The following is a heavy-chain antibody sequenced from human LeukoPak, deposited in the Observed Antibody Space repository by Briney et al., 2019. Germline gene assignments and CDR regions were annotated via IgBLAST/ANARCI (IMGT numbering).Heavy chain of an antibody. CDR2: ISLSGGST. J-gene: IGHJ5*02. D-gene: IGHD5-24*01. CDR1: GYTFTSNY. V-gene: IGHV1-46*01. Sequence: ASVKVSCKAFGYTFTSNYMHWVRHAPGQGTEWMGVISLSGGSTTYAQKFQGRVSLTRDMSTSTDYLELSSLRSEDTAVYYCARDNSVRDEAWWFNPWGQGTLVSVSS. CDR3: ARDNSVRDEAWWFNP.